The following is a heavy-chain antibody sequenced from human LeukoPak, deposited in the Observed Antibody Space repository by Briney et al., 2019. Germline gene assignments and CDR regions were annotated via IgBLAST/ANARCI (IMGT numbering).Heavy chain of an antibody. V-gene: IGHV1-18*01. J-gene: IGHJ5*02. CDR2: ISAYNGNT. CDR3: ARGLRITMVRGAIPYWFDP. CDR1: GYTFTSYG. D-gene: IGHD3-10*01. Sequence: ASVKVSCKASGYTFTSYGISWVRQAPGQGLEWMGWISAYNGNTNYAQKLQGRVTMTTDTSTSTAYMELRSLRSDDTAVYYCARGLRITMVRGAIPYWFDPWGQGTLVTVSS.